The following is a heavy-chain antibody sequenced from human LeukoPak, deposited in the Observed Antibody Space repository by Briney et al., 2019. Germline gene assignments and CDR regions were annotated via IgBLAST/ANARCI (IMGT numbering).Heavy chain of an antibody. CDR3: ARVPVVPAATGGFWFDP. CDR2: IIPIFGTA. J-gene: IGHJ5*02. V-gene: IGHV1-69*05. CDR1: GGTFSSYA. D-gene: IGHD2-2*01. Sequence: ASVKVSCKASGGTFSSYALSWVRQAPGQGLEWMGGIIPIFGTANYAQKFQGRVTITTDESTSTAYMELSSLRSEDTAVYYCARVPVVPAATGGFWFDPWGQGTLVTVSS.